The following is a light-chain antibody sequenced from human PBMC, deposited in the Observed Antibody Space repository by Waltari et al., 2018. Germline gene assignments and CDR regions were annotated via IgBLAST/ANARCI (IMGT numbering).Light chain of an antibody. V-gene: IGKV1-33*01. J-gene: IGKJ4*01. CDR2: DAS. Sequence: IPLTPSPSSLSASVGARVTITCQSSQDISNYLKLYQQKPGKAPKLLLYDASNLETGVPSRFSGSGSGTDFTFTISSLQPEDIATYYCQQYDNLPLTFGGGTKVEIK. CDR3: QQYDNLPLT. CDR1: QDISNY.